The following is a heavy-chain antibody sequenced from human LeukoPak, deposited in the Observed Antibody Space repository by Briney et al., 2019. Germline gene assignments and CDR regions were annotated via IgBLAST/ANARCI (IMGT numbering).Heavy chain of an antibody. J-gene: IGHJ4*02. Sequence: GASVKVSCKASGYTFTSYGISWVRQAPGQGLEWMGWISAYNGNTNYAQKLQGRVTMTTDTSTSTAYMELRSLRSDDTAVYYCARLLHYYDSSGRHYYFDYWGQGTLVTVSS. CDR3: ARLLHYYDSSGRHYYFDY. D-gene: IGHD3-22*01. V-gene: IGHV1-18*01. CDR2: ISAYNGNT. CDR1: GYTFTSYG.